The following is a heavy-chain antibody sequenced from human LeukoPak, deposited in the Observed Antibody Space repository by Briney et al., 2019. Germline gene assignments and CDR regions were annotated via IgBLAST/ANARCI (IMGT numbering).Heavy chain of an antibody. CDR3: VRDWGYDSSGYWQKYFDT. Sequence: QPGGSLRLSCAASGFTFSSYGMSWVRQAPGKGLEWVSAISGSGGSTYYADSVKGRFTISRDNSKNTLYLQMNSLRAEDTAVYYCVRDWGYDSSGYWQKYFDTWGQGTLVTVSS. CDR1: GFTFSSYG. J-gene: IGHJ4*02. CDR2: ISGSGGST. V-gene: IGHV3-23*01. D-gene: IGHD3-22*01.